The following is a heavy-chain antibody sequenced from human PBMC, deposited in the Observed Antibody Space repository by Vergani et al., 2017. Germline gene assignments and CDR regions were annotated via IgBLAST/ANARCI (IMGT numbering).Heavy chain of an antibody. Sequence: QVQLQESGPRLVRPSQTLSLTCTVSGGSINTGAYYWSWIRQPAGKGLEWIGRVYTSGMTNYNPSLKSRVTILVDRSKSQLSLKLTSVTAGDTAVYFCARELSYDYGSVSDDYNPDNYEGMDVWGPGTTVTVSS. CDR2: VYTSGMT. V-gene: IGHV4-61*02. J-gene: IGHJ6*02. CDR1: GGSINTGAYY. D-gene: IGHD3-16*01. CDR3: ARELSYDYGSVSDDYNPDNYEGMDV.